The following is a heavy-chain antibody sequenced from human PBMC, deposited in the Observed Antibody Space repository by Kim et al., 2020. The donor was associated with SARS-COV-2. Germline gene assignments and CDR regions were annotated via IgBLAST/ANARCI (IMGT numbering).Heavy chain of an antibody. J-gene: IGHJ4*02. CDR3: ARGLSYYYGSGGDY. D-gene: IGHD3-10*01. Sequence: NPSLKSRVTISVDTSKNQFSLKLSSVTAADTAVYYCARGLSYYYGSGGDYWGQGTLVTVSS. V-gene: IGHV4-34*01.